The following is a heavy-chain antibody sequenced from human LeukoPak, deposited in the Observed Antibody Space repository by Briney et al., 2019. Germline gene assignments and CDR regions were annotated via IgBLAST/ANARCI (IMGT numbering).Heavy chain of an antibody. D-gene: IGHD1-1*01. V-gene: IGHV4-59*08. CDR3: ARRSYDLDAFDI. CDR2: IYYSGST. Sequence: NPSETLSLTCTVSGGSISSYYWSWIRQPPGKGLEWIGYIYYSGSTNYNPSLKSRVTISVDTSKNQFSLKLSSVTAADTAVYYRARRSYDLDAFDIWGQGTMVTVSS. CDR1: GGSISSYY. J-gene: IGHJ3*02.